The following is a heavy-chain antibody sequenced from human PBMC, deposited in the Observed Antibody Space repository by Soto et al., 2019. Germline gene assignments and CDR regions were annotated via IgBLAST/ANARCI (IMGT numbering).Heavy chain of an antibody. J-gene: IGHJ6*02. D-gene: IGHD6-13*01. V-gene: IGHV3-33*01. CDR2: IWYDGSNK. Sequence: QVQLVESGGGVVQPGRSLRLSCAASGFTFSSYGMHWVRQAPGKGLEWVAVIWYDGSNKYYADSVKGRFTISRDNSKNTMYLHMNSLRAEDTAVYDCARDPIAAAGSSVLTMDVWGQGTTVTVSS. CDR3: ARDPIAAAGSSVLTMDV. CDR1: GFTFSSYG.